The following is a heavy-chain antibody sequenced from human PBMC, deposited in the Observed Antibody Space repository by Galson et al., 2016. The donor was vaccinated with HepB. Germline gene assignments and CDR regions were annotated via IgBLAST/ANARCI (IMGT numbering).Heavy chain of an antibody. V-gene: IGHV3-15*01. CDR3: SKTGYAGSRWWYHGMDV. Sequence: SLRLSCAASGFTFNNAWLSWVRQAPGKGLEWLGLIKDGGETTDYAAPVKGRFTISRDDTKNTVFLQMNSLKTEDTAIYYCSKTGYAGSRWWYHGMDVWGQGTTVTVAS. CDR2: IKDGGETT. CDR1: GFTFNNAW. J-gene: IGHJ6*02. D-gene: IGHD2-15*01.